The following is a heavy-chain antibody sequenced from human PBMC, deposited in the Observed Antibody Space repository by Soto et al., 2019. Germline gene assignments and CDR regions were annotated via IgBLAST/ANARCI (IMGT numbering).Heavy chain of an antibody. CDR3: VRELYSCGGDCPYYMDY. J-gene: IGHJ4*02. D-gene: IGHD2-21*02. CDR1: GYPFTDYF. Sequence: QAQLVQSGAEVKKPGASVRVSCKTSGYPFTDYFIHWVRQAPGQGLEWMGIISLYHHSTSYAQKFQCRLTVTADTSTSTVYMDLSSLTSEDSAVYWCVRELYSCGGDCPYYMDYWGQGTLVTVSS. V-gene: IGHV1-46*01. CDR2: ISLYHHST.